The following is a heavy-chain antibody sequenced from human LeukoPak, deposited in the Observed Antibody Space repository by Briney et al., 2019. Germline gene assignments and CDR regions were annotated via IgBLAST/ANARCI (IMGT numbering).Heavy chain of an antibody. Sequence: GGSLRLSCAASGFTFSSYSMNWVRQAPGKGLEWVSSISSSSYIYYADSVKGRFTISRDNSKNTLYLQMNSLRAEDTAVYYCAKDLIRLTTRFDYWGQGTLVTVSS. CDR2: ISSSSYI. V-gene: IGHV3-21*04. CDR1: GFTFSSYS. CDR3: AKDLIRLTTRFDY. D-gene: IGHD1-1*01. J-gene: IGHJ4*02.